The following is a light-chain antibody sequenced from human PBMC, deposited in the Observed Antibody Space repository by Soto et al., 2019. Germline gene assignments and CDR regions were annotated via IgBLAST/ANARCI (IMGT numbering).Light chain of an antibody. Sequence: DIQMTQSPSTLSPSVGDRVTITRRASQSITRWLARYQQKPGEAPKLLIYDASSLESGVPSRFSGSGSGTDFTLTISSLQSEDFAVYYCQQYKKWPRTFGQGTKVDIK. CDR2: DAS. J-gene: IGKJ1*01. CDR1: QSITRW. V-gene: IGKV1-5*01. CDR3: QQYKKWPRT.